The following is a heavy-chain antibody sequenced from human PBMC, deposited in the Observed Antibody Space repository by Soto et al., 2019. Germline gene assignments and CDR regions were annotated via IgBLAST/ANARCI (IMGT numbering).Heavy chain of an antibody. J-gene: IGHJ2*01. V-gene: IGHV4-59*01. CDR3: ARVTLPSTLFGVGRDLYFDL. Sequence: QLQLQESGPGLVKPSETLSLTCTVSGASFSSYYWSWIRQPPGKGLEWIGYNYYSGSTNYNPSLKSRVTISIDTSNNQFSLKLSSVTAADTAMYYCARVTLPSTLFGVGRDLYFDLWGRGTLVTVSS. D-gene: IGHD3-3*01. CDR1: GASFSSYY. CDR2: NYYSGST.